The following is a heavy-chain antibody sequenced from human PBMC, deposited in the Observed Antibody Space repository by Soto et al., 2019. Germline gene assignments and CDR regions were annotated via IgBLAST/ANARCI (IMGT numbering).Heavy chain of an antibody. J-gene: IGHJ4*02. CDR1: GFAFSSEW. V-gene: IGHV3-74*01. D-gene: IGHD2-15*01. Sequence: GSLRLSCAASGFAFSSEWMHWVRQAPGKGLVWVSRIDPYDTGITYADSVKGRFTISRDNAKNTLYLQMNSLRAEDTAVYYCTSDTFGARDSWGQGTLVTVSS. CDR2: IDPYDTGI. CDR3: TSDTFGARDS.